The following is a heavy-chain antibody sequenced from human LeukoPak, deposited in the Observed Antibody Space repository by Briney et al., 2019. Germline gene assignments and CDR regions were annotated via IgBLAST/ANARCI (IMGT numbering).Heavy chain of an antibody. V-gene: IGHV3-23*01. D-gene: IGHD1-26*01. CDR1: GLTFSNYA. CDR3: PKGRSGSSPYNWFDP. Sequence: LSGGSLRLSCAVSGLTFSNYAMSWVRRAPGMGLEWVSLIGGGGVNTFYADSVKGRFTISRDNSKNILFLQMNSLRADDAAVYYCPKGRSGSSPYNWFDPGGQGTLVSVPS. J-gene: IGHJ5*02. CDR2: IGGGGVNT.